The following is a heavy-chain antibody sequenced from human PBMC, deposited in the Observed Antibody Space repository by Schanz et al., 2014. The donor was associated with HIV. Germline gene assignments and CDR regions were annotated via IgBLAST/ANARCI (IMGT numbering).Heavy chain of an antibody. Sequence: QVPLVQSGAEVKKPGSSVKVSCKASGDTFRRYSIHWVRQGPGQGLEWMGWISAYNGKTNYARKVQGRVTMTTDTSTTTAYMELRSLRSDDTAVYYCARGARYGMDVWGQGTTVTVSS. CDR1: GDTFRRYS. J-gene: IGHJ6*02. V-gene: IGHV1-18*01. CDR2: ISAYNGKT. CDR3: ARGARYGMDV.